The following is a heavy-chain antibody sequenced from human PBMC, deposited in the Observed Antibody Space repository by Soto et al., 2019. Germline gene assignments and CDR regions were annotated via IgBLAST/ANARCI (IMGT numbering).Heavy chain of an antibody. CDR1: GGSFTSLI. CDR2: IIPVLGVE. J-gene: IGHJ6*02. Sequence: SVKVSCKASGGSFTSLIITWVRQAPGQGLEWMGRIIPVLGVEYYSQKFQGRVTITADKSTTTAYMELTSLTSEDTAVYYCAKSRNHGYDTPSYYGMDVWGRGTTVTVSS. V-gene: IGHV1-69*02. D-gene: IGHD6-13*01. CDR3: AKSRNHGYDTPSYYGMDV.